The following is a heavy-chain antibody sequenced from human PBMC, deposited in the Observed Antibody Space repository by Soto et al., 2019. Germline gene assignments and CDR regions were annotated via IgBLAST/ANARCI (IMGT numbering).Heavy chain of an antibody. D-gene: IGHD3-22*01. Sequence: GASVKVSCKASGYTFTSYGISWVRQAPGQGLEWMGWISAYNGNTNYAQKLQGRVTMTTDTSTSTAYMELRSLRSDDTAVYYRARESASTDYYDSSGYFIRYDYWGQGTLVTVSS. CDR1: GYTFTSYG. CDR2: ISAYNGNT. J-gene: IGHJ4*02. V-gene: IGHV1-18*04. CDR3: ARESASTDYYDSSGYFIRYDY.